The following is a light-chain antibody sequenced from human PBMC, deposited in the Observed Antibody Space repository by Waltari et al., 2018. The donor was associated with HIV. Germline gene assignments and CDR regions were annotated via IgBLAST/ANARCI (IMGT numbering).Light chain of an antibody. CDR3: CSYAGSYTFDVV. V-gene: IGLV2-11*01. CDR2: DVS. Sequence: QSALTQPRSVSGSPGQSVTISCTGTISDVGGYNYVHWYQQHPGKAPKLMIYDVSKRPSGVPDRFSGSKSGNTASLTISGLQAEDEADYYCCSYAGSYTFDVVFGGGTKLTVL. CDR1: ISDVGGYNY. J-gene: IGLJ2*01.